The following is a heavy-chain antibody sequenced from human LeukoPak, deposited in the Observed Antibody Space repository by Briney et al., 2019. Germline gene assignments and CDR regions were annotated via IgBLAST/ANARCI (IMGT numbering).Heavy chain of an antibody. J-gene: IGHJ4*02. Sequence: SETLSLTCTVSGGSISSHYWSWIRQPPGKGLEWIGYIYYSGSTNYNPSLKSRVTISVDTSKNQFSLKLSSVTAADTAVYYCARGSPVGDYWGQGTLVTVSS. CDR2: IYYSGST. CDR3: ARGSPVGDY. D-gene: IGHD3-10*01. V-gene: IGHV4-59*11. CDR1: GGSISSHY.